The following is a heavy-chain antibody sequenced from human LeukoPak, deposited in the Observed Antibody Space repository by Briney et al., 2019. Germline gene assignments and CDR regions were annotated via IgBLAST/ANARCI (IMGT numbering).Heavy chain of an antibody. Sequence: PSQTLSLTCTVSGGSISSGDYYWSWIRQPPGKGLEWIGYIYHSGSTYYNPSLKSRVTISVDRSKNQFSLKLSSVTAADTAVYYCARATIMIVVGTTRGAFDIWGQGTMVTVSS. CDR2: IYHSGST. J-gene: IGHJ3*02. D-gene: IGHD3-22*01. V-gene: IGHV4-30-2*01. CDR3: ARATIMIVVGTTRGAFDI. CDR1: GGSISSGDYY.